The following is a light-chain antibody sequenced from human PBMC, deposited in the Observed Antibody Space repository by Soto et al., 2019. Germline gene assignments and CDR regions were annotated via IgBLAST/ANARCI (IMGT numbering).Light chain of an antibody. V-gene: IGKV1-27*01. Sequence: DIQMTQSTSSLSAFVGDRVTITCRASQGISNFLAWYQQRPGQVPNLLIYAASTLQSGAPARFSASGSGTDFALTISGLQPEDAATYYCQRYNAASTFGQGTKVEI. CDR1: QGISNF. J-gene: IGKJ1*01. CDR2: AAS. CDR3: QRYNAAST.